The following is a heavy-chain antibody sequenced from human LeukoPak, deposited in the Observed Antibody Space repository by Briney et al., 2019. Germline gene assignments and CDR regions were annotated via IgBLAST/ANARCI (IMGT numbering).Heavy chain of an antibody. J-gene: IGHJ4*02. CDR3: ARGYSGGLASCDY. Sequence: GASVKVSCKASGYTFTRYYVHWVRQAHGQGLEWMGVINPIGGGTSYAQKFQGTVTMTRDTSTATVYMNLSSLRSDDTAVYNCARGYSGGLASCDYWGQGTLVTVSS. D-gene: IGHD2-15*01. V-gene: IGHV1-46*01. CDR1: GYTFTRYY. CDR2: INPIGGGT.